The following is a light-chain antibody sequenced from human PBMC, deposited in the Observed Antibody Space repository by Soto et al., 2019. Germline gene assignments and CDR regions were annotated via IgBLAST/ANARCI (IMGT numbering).Light chain of an antibody. J-gene: IGLJ3*02. CDR1: SSDVGAYNY. CDR3: CSYAGTSTWV. V-gene: IGLV2-23*02. Sequence: QSALTQPASVSGSPGQSITISCTGTSSDVGAYNYVSWYQQYPGKAPKLMIYEVSNRPSGVSNRFSGSKSGNTASLTISGLQAEDEADYYCCSYAGTSTWVFGGGTKLTVL. CDR2: EVS.